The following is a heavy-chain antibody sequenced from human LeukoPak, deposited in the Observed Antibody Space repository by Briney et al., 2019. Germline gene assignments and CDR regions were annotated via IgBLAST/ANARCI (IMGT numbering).Heavy chain of an antibody. Sequence: GGSLRLSCAASGFTFSTSGMHWVRQAPGKGLEWVAVISYDGNNKYYADSVKGRFTISRDNSKSTLYLQMNSLRAEDTAVYYCARGVGYCSSTSCYTDYWGQGTLVTVSS. CDR2: ISYDGNNK. CDR1: GFTFSTSG. D-gene: IGHD2-2*02. V-gene: IGHV3-33*05. CDR3: ARGVGYCSSTSCYTDY. J-gene: IGHJ4*02.